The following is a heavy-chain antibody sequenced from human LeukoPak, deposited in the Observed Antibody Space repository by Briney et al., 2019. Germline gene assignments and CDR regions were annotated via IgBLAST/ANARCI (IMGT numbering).Heavy chain of an antibody. J-gene: IGHJ4*02. D-gene: IGHD3-10*01. CDR2: IYYSGST. CDR1: GGSISSYY. CDR3: ARRREVRGVLDY. Sequence: PSETLSLTCTVSGGSISSYYWSWIRQPPGKGLEWIGYIYYSGSTNYNPSLKSRVTISVDTSKNQFSLKLSSVTAADTAVYYCARRREVRGVLDYWGQGTLVTVSS. V-gene: IGHV4-59*01.